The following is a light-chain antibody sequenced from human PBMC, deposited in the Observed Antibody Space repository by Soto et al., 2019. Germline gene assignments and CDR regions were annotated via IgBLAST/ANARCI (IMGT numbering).Light chain of an antibody. CDR1: QGISSY. J-gene: IGKJ4*01. V-gene: IGKV1-27*01. CDR3: QKYNHAPT. CDR2: AAS. Sequence: DIQMTQSPSSLSASVGDRVTITCRASQGISSYLAWYQQKPGKVPELLIYAASTLPSGVPSRCSASGSGTDFTLTISSLQPEDVATDYCQKYNHAPTFGGGTKVEIK.